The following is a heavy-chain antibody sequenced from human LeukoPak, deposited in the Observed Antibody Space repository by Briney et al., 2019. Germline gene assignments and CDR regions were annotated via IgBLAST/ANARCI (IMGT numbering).Heavy chain of an antibody. D-gene: IGHD3-16*01. J-gene: IGHJ4*02. Sequence: SETLSLTCIVSVGSLSTYYWSWIRQPPGKGLEWIGYIYNSGSTNYNPSLKSRVTMSVDTSKKQFSLRLSSVTAADTAVYYCARLIPVYRSSNYGFYFDYWGQGTLVTVSS. V-gene: IGHV4-59*01. CDR3: ARLIPVYRSSNYGFYFDY. CDR1: VGSLSTYY. CDR2: IYNSGST.